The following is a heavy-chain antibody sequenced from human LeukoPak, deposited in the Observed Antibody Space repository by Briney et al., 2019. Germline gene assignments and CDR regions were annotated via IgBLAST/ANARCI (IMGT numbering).Heavy chain of an antibody. CDR1: GFTFSIYA. V-gene: IGHV3-30-3*01. CDR3: AKDQEEAWDTLMDV. J-gene: IGHJ6*03. Sequence: GGSLRLSCAASGFTFSIYAFRWVRQAPGKGLEWVAFISEDAGSNKYYADSVKGRFTISRDNSRNTLYLQMNSLRAEDTAVYYCAKDQEEAWDTLMDVWGKGTTVTVSS. CDR2: ISEDAGSNK. D-gene: IGHD5-18*01.